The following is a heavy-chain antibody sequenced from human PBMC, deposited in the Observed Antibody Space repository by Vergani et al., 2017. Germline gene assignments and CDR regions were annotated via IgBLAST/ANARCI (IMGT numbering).Heavy chain of an antibody. Sequence: VQLQQWGAGLLKPSETLSLTCAVYGGSFSGYYWSWIRQPPGKGLEWVANIKQDGSEKYYVDSVKGRFTISRDNAKNSLYLQMNSLRAEDTAVYYCARVKYSSSWYGESEAFDIWGQGTMVTVSS. V-gene: IGHV3-7*01. CDR2: IKQDGSEK. J-gene: IGHJ3*02. CDR1: GGSFSGYY. CDR3: ARVKYSSSWYGESEAFDI. D-gene: IGHD6-13*01.